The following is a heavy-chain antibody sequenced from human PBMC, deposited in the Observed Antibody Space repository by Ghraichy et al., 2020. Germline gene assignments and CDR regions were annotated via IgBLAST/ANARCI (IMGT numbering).Heavy chain of an antibody. Sequence: SVKVSCKASGGTISGYAISWVRQATGQGLEWMGGIIPLFNTSHYAQKFRGRVTIIADELSATAYMELSGLTSDDTAVYYCASPQVPTTYFDFWGQGTLVTVAS. D-gene: IGHD4/OR15-4a*01. CDR2: IIPLFNTS. CDR3: ASPQVPTTYFDF. CDR1: GGTISGYA. V-gene: IGHV1-69*13. J-gene: IGHJ4*02.